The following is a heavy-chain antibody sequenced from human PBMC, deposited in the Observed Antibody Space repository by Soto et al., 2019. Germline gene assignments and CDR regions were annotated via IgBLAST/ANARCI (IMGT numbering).Heavy chain of an antibody. Sequence: PSETLSLTCTVSGGSISSYYWSWIRQPPGKGLEWIGYIYYSGSTNYNPSLKSRVTISVDTSKNQFSLKLSSVTAADTAVYYCARGLATLVDYYYYMDVWGKGTTVTVSS. D-gene: IGHD3-3*02. CDR2: IYYSGST. CDR3: ARGLATLVDYYYYMDV. CDR1: GGSISSYY. J-gene: IGHJ6*03. V-gene: IGHV4-59*01.